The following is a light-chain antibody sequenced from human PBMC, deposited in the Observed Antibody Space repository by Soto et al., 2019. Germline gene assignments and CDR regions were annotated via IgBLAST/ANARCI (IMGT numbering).Light chain of an antibody. CDR1: QSVASS. CDR2: DAS. Sequence: EIVLTQSPATLSLSPGERATLSCRASQSVASSLAWYQQKPGQAPRLLIYDASNRATGIPARFRGSGSGTDFTLTISSLEPEDFAFYYCQQRSNWPWTFGQGTKVDIK. J-gene: IGKJ1*01. CDR3: QQRSNWPWT. V-gene: IGKV3-11*01.